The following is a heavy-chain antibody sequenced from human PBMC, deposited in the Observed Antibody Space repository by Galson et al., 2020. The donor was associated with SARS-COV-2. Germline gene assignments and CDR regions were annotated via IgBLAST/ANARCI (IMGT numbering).Heavy chain of an antibody. Sequence: GGSLRLSCAASGFTFSSYGMHWVRQAPGKGLEWVAVISYDGSNKYYADSVKGRFTISRDNSKNTLYLQMNSLRAEDTAVYYCAKIRYQLLSPPERYYYYGMDVWGQGTTVTVSS. V-gene: IGHV3-30*18. CDR2: ISYDGSNK. J-gene: IGHJ6*02. CDR1: GFTFSSYG. CDR3: AKIRYQLLSPPERYYYYGMDV. D-gene: IGHD2-2*01.